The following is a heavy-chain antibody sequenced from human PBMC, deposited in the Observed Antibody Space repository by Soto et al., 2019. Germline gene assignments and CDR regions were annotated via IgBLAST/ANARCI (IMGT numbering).Heavy chain of an antibody. J-gene: IGHJ6*02. D-gene: IGHD3-10*01. CDR2: INAHNGNT. CDR1: GYSFINYP. Sequence: ASVKVSCKASGYSFINYPMHWVRQAPGQGLEWMGWINAHNGNTHYAQRLQGRVTMTTDSSTSTAYMELRSLRSDDTAVYYCARKDGWFGTYGMDVWGQGTTVTV. CDR3: ARKDGWFGTYGMDV. V-gene: IGHV1-18*01.